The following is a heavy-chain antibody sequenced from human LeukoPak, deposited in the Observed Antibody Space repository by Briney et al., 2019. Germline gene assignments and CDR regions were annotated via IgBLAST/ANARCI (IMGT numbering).Heavy chain of an antibody. V-gene: IGHV4-39*01. D-gene: IGHD2-15*01. Sequence: SETLSLTCTVSGGSISSSGYYWGWIRQPPGKGLEWIGSIYYSGSTYYNPSLKSRVTISVDTSKNQFSLKLSSVTAADTAVYYCARHIYCSGGSCYFDPWGQGTLVTVSS. J-gene: IGHJ5*02. CDR3: ARHIYCSGGSCYFDP. CDR1: GGSISSSGYY. CDR2: IYYSGST.